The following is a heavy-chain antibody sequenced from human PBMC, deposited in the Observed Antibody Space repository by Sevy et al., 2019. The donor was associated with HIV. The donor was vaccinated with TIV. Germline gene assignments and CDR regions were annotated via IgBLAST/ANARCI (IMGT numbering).Heavy chain of an antibody. V-gene: IGHV4-34*01. D-gene: IGHD2-15*01. J-gene: IGHJ5*02. CDR1: GGSFSGYY. Sequence: SETLSLTCAVYGGSFSGYYWSWIRQPPGKGLEWIGAINHSGSTNYNPSLKSRVTISVDTSKNQFSLKLSSVTAADTAVYYCARGTSLGCSGGSCYSNWFDPWGQGTLVTVSS. CDR3: ARGTSLGCSGGSCYSNWFDP. CDR2: INHSGST.